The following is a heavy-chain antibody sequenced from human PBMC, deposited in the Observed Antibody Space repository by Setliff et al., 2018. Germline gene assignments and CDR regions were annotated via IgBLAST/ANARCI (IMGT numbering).Heavy chain of an antibody. J-gene: IGHJ5*02. CDR1: GGSLNSGSYY. CDR2: LHTSGST. CDR3: ARDNTILGATDH. V-gene: IGHV4-61*02. Sequence: SETLSLTCAVSGGSLNSGSYYWSWIRQSTERGLEWLGRLHTSGSTTYNPALNSRVTISVDTSTNQFSLRLTSLTAADTAVYFCARDNTILGATDHGGQGTLVTVSS. D-gene: IGHD1-26*01.